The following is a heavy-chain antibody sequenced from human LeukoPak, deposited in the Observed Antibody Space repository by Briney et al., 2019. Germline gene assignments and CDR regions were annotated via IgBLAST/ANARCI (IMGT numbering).Heavy chain of an antibody. CDR3: AKPSSSSWLGSYFDY. Sequence: GGSLRLSCAASGFTVSSNYMSWVRQAPGKGLEWVSVIYSRGGTYYADSVKGRFTISRDNSKNTLYLQMNSLRAEDTAVYYCAKPSSSSWLGSYFDYWGQGTLVTVSS. D-gene: IGHD6-13*01. J-gene: IGHJ4*02. CDR2: IYSRGGT. CDR1: GFTVSSNY. V-gene: IGHV3-53*01.